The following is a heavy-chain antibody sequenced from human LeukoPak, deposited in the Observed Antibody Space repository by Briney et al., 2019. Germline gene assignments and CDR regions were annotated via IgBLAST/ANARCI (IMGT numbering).Heavy chain of an antibody. CDR3: ARLITMVRGVIGAFDI. J-gene: IGHJ3*02. CDR2: TYCRSKWYN. V-gene: IGHV6-1*01. D-gene: IGHD3-10*01. CDR1: GDSVSSNSAA. Sequence: SQTLSLTCAISGDSVSSNSAAWNWIRQSPSRGLEWLGRTYCRSKWYNDYAVSVKSRITINPDTSKNQFSLQLNSVTPEDTAVYYCARLITMVRGVIGAFDIWGQGTMVTVSP.